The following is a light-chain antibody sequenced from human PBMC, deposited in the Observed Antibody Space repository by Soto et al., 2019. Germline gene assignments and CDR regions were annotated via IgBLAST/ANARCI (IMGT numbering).Light chain of an antibody. V-gene: IGLV2-14*01. CDR3: SSYTGSATYV. Sequence: QSVLTQPASGSGSPGQSITISCAGTSSDVGGFDYVSWYQQHPGKAPKLMIYEVSNRPSGVSDRFSGSKSGNTASLTISGLQPEDEADYYCSSYTGSATYVFGTGTKVTVL. CDR1: SSDVGGFDY. CDR2: EVS. J-gene: IGLJ1*01.